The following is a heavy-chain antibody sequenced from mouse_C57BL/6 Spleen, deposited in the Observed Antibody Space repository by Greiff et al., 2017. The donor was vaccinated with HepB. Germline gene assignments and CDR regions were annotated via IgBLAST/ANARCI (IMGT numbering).Heavy chain of an antibody. Sequence: QVQLKQSGAELVKPGASVKISCKASGYAFSSYWMNWVKQRPGKGLEWIGQIYPGDGDTNYNGKFKGKATLTADKSSSTAYMQLSSLTSEDSAVYFCARETYYSNHYYAMDYWGQGTSVTVSS. CDR2: IYPGDGDT. CDR1: GYAFSSYW. J-gene: IGHJ4*01. V-gene: IGHV1-80*01. D-gene: IGHD2-5*01. CDR3: ARETYYSNHYYAMDY.